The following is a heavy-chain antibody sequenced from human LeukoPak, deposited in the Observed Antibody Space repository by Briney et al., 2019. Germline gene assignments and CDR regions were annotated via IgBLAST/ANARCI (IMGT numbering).Heavy chain of an antibody. D-gene: IGHD6-13*01. J-gene: IGHJ4*02. V-gene: IGHV7-4-1*02. CDR1: GYTFTSYA. CDR2: INTNTGNP. Sequence: GPVKVSCKASGYTFTSYAMNWVRQAPGQGLEWMGWINTNTGNPTYAQGFTGRFVFSLDTSVSTAYLQISSLKAEDTAVYYCARKGAGSSWYPIDYWGQGTLVTVSS. CDR3: ARKGAGSSWYPIDY.